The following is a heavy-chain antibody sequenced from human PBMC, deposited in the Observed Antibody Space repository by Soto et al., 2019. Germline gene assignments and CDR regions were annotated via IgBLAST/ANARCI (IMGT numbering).Heavy chain of an antibody. V-gene: IGHV3-48*01. D-gene: IGHD4-17*01. J-gene: IGHJ3*02. CDR3: ARDRYGGYVADI. CDR1: GFTFSSYS. CDR2: ISSSSSTI. Sequence: WGSLRLSCAASGFTFSSYSMNWVRQAQGKGLEWVSYISSSSSTIYYADSVKGRFTISRDNAKNSLYLQMNSLRAEDTAVYYCARDRYGGYVADIWGQGTMVTVSS.